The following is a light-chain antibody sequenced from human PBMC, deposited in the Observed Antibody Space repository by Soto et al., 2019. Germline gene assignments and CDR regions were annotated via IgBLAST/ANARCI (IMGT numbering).Light chain of an antibody. Sequence: QSVLTQPPSVSGAPGQRVTISCTGSSSNIGAGYDVHWYQPLPGTAPKLLVYGNSNPPSVVPDRFSGSKSGTSASMAITGLEAEDEADYYCQSYDSSRSGWVFGGGTKLTVL. CDR1: SSNIGAGYD. CDR3: QSYDSSRSGWV. CDR2: GNS. J-gene: IGLJ3*02. V-gene: IGLV1-40*01.